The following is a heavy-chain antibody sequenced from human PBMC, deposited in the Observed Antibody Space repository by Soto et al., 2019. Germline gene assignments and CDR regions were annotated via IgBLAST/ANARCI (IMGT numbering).Heavy chain of an antibody. Sequence: QVQLVQSGAEVKKHGASVKVSCKASGYTFTSYAMHWVRQAPGQRLEWMGWINAGNGNTKYSQKLQGRVTITRDTSASTAYMALSSLRSEDTAVYYCARETNCAFWSGDYTWFDPWGQGTLVTVSS. D-gene: IGHD3-3*01. CDR3: ARETNCAFWSGDYTWFDP. CDR1: GYTFTSYA. V-gene: IGHV1-3*01. CDR2: INAGNGNT. J-gene: IGHJ5*02.